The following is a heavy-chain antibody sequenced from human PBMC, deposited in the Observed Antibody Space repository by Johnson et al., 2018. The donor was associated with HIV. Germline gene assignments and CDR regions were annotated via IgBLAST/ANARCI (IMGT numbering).Heavy chain of an antibody. V-gene: IGHV3-33*05. J-gene: IGHJ3*02. D-gene: IGHD3-22*01. CDR2: ISYDGNNK. CDR1: GFTFSGYG. CDR3: AKLFLTTDAVDI. Sequence: QVQLVESGGGVVQPGKSLRLSCAASGFTFSGYGMHWVRQAPGKGLEWVAVISYDGNNKYYADSVKGRFTISRDNSKNTLYLQMNSLRDEDTAVYYCAKLFLTTDAVDIWGQGTMVTVSS.